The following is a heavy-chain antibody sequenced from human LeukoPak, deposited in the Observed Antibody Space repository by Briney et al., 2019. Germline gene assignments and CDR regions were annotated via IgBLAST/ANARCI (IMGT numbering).Heavy chain of an antibody. D-gene: IGHD1-26*01. CDR1: GFTFDDYG. J-gene: IGHJ3*02. V-gene: IGHV3-20*04. Sequence: PGGSLRLSCAASGFTFDDYGMNWVRQAPGKGLEWVAGINWIGGSTGYADSVKGRFTISRDNAKNSLYLQMNSLRAEDTAVYYCARDPESGPSAFDIWGQGTMVTVSS. CDR3: ARDPESGPSAFDI. CDR2: INWIGGST.